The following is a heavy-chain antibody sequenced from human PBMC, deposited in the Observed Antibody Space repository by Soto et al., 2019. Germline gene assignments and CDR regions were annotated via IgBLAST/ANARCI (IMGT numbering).Heavy chain of an antibody. D-gene: IGHD4-17*01. CDR1: GGSISSYY. CDR2: IYYSGST. V-gene: IGHV4-59*01. J-gene: IGHJ3*02. CDR3: ARERTTGEGAFDI. Sequence: SETLSLTCTVSGGSISSYYWSWIRQPPGKGLEWIGYIYYSGSTNYNPSLKSRVTISVDTSKNQFSLKLSSVTAADTAVYYCARERTTGEGAFDIWGQATMVNVSS.